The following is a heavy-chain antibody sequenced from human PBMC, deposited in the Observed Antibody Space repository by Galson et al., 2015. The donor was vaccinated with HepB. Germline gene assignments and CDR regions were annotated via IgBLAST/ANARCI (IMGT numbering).Heavy chain of an antibody. CDR1: GFTFSSYA. CDR3: ASLYCNGGTCSLDH. D-gene: IGHD2-15*01. CDR2: IWYDGSNK. Sequence: SLRLYCAASGFTFSSYAMTWVRQTPGKGLEWVAIIWYDGSNKYYADSVKGRFTISRDNSKSVLYLQMNSLRAEDTAVYYCASLYCNGGTCSLDHWGQGTLVTVSS. J-gene: IGHJ4*02. V-gene: IGHV3-33*08.